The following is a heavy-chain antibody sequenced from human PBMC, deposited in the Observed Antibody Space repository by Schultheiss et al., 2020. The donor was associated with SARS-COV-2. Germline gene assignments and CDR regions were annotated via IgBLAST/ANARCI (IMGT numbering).Heavy chain of an antibody. CDR1: GGSISSYY. J-gene: IGHJ4*02. Sequence: SQTLSLTCTVSGGSISSYYWSWIRQPAGKGLEWIGRIYTSGSTNYNPSLKSRVTISVDTSKNQFSLKLSSVTAADTAVYYCARVGYSYGTSSYYFDYWGQGTLVTVSS. CDR2: IYTSGST. D-gene: IGHD5-18*01. CDR3: ARVGYSYGTSSYYFDY. V-gene: IGHV4-4*07.